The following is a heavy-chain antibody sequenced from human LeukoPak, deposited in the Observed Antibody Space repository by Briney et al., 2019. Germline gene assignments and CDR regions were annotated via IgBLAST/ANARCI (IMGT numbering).Heavy chain of an antibody. V-gene: IGHV4-34*01. J-gene: IGHJ4*02. Sequence: SETLSLTCAVYGGSFSGYYWSWIRQPPGKGLEWIGEINHSGSTNYNPSLKTRVTISVDTSKNQFSLKLSYVAAADTAVYYCARGSTLCSTNSCYTAFDYWGQGTLVSVSS. CDR3: ARGSTLCSTNSCYTAFDY. D-gene: IGHD2-2*02. CDR2: INHSGST. CDR1: GGSFSGYY.